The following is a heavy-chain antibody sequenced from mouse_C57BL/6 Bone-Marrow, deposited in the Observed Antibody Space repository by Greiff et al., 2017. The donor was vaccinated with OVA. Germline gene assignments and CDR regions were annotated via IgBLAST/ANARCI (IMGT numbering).Heavy chain of an antibody. D-gene: IGHD1-1*01. J-gene: IGHJ2*01. CDR3: TTTVEATGDY. Sequence: EVQLVESGEGLVKPGGSLKLSCAASGFTFSSYAMSWVRQTPEKRLEWVAYISRGGAYIYYADTVKGRFTISRDNDRNTLDLQMSSLKSEDTAMYYCTTTVEATGDYWGQGTTLTVSS. V-gene: IGHV5-9-1*02. CDR2: ISRGGAYI. CDR1: GFTFSSYA.